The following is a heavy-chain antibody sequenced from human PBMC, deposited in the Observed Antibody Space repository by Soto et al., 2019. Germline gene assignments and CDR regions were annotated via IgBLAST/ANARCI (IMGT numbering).Heavy chain of an antibody. Sequence: SVKFSCKASGGTFSSYAISWVRQAPGQGLEWMGGIIPIFGTANYAQKLQGRVTITADESTSTAYMELSSLRSEDTAVYYCAIDRGTSFGVVLTAPYVMAVWGQGTQVTVSS. J-gene: IGHJ6*02. CDR1: GGTFSSYA. V-gene: IGHV1-69*13. CDR3: AIDRGTSFGVVLTAPYVMAV. CDR2: IIPIFGTA. D-gene: IGHD3-3*01.